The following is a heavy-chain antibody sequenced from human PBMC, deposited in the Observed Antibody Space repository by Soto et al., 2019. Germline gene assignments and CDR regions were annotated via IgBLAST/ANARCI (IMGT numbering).Heavy chain of an antibody. CDR2: IWCSGGNT. V-gene: IGHV3-33*03. Sequence: GGSLRLSCAASGFTFSSYGMHWVRQAPGKGLEWVAVIWCSGGNTYYADSVKGRFTISRDNPMDTVYLQMNSLRAEDTAVYYCAKDPRDIVLRNWFDPWGQGTLVTVSS. J-gene: IGHJ5*02. CDR3: AKDPRDIVLRNWFDP. D-gene: IGHD2-8*01. CDR1: GFTFSSYG.